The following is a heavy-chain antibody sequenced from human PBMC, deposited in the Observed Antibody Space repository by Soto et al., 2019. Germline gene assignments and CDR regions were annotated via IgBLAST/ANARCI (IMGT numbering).Heavy chain of an antibody. Sequence: PGGSVRLSCAASGFSFSSYEMNWVRQAPGKGLEWISYIGGSGGTKYSADSVKGRFIISRDNAQNSLYLQMNSLRVEDTAAYSCARDRGGDVGQFLFPDGFDLWGQGTMVTVSS. V-gene: IGHV3-48*03. CDR2: IGGSGGTK. J-gene: IGHJ3*01. D-gene: IGHD3-10*01. CDR3: ARDRGGDVGQFLFPDGFDL. CDR1: GFSFSSYE.